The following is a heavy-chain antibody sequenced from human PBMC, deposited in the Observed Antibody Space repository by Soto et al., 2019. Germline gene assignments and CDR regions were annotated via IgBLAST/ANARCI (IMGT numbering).Heavy chain of an antibody. V-gene: IGHV1-18*04. CDR1: GYNLTNHG. J-gene: IGHJ3*02. Sequence: AQLMQSGPEVRNPGASVKVSCRASGYNLTNHGISWVRQAPGQGLESMVWINPYDGETEYVARFQGRGSRNNEASTPTEYRNLWSLRSDATAVYYGARGYYDYSWGTYGRNDAFDIWGQGTTVTVCS. D-gene: IGHD3-16*01. CDR3: ARGYYDYSWGTYGRNDAFDI. CDR2: INPYDGET.